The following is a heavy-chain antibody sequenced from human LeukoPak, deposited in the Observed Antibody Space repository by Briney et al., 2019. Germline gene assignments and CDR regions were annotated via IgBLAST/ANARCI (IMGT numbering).Heavy chain of an antibody. Sequence: GGSLRLSCAASGFTFSDSNMSWVRQAQGKGLGWVSYISSSGSTIYYADSVKGRFTISRDNAKNSLYLQMNSLRAEDTAVYYCARDSDPIAAAPKGDWFDPWGQGTLVTVSS. D-gene: IGHD6-13*01. CDR3: ARDSDPIAAAPKGDWFDP. CDR1: GFTFSDSN. J-gene: IGHJ5*02. CDR2: ISSSGSTI. V-gene: IGHV3-11*01.